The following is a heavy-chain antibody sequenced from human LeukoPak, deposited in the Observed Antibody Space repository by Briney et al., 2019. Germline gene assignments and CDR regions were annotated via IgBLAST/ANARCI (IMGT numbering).Heavy chain of an antibody. CDR3: ASTSRGTHYYDSSGYYGY. J-gene: IGHJ4*02. D-gene: IGHD3-22*01. Sequence: SXKVSCKASGGTFSSYAISWVRQAPGQGREGMGGIIPIFGTANYAQKFQGRVTITTDESTSTAYMELSSLRSEDTAVYYCASTSRGTHYYDSSGYYGYWGQGTLVTVSS. CDR1: GGTFSSYA. V-gene: IGHV1-69*05. CDR2: IIPIFGTA.